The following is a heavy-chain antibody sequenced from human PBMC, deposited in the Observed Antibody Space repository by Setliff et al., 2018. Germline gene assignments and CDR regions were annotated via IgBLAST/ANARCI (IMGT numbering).Heavy chain of an antibody. CDR3: AREAYRYGSGSYWSVSYYYYGMDV. V-gene: IGHV3-30-3*01. CDR1: GFTFTNYI. D-gene: IGHD3-10*01. CDR2: MSLDETNK. Sequence: GGSLRLSCAASGFTFTNYIIHWVCQAPGKGLEWVAVMSLDETNKYYADSVRGRFTISRDNSNNTLYLQMNSLRAEDTAVYYCAREAYRYGSGSYWSVSYYYYGMDVWGQGTTVTVSS. J-gene: IGHJ6*02.